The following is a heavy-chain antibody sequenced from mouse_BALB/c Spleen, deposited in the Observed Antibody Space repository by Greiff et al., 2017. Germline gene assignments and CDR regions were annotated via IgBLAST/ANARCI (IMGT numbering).Heavy chain of an antibody. D-gene: IGHD1-1*01. CDR1: GYTFTDYA. V-gene: IGHV1S137*01. CDR2: ISTSYGDA. Sequence: QVQLQQSGAELVRPGVSVKISCKGSGYTFTDYAMHWVKQSHAKSLEWIGVISTSYGDASYNQKFKGKATMTVDKSSSTAYMELARLTSEDSAIYYCARIGLRGAMDYWGQGTSVTVSS. J-gene: IGHJ4*01. CDR3: ARIGLRGAMDY.